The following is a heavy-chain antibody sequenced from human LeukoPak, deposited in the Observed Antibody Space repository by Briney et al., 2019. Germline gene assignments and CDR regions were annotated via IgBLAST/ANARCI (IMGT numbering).Heavy chain of an antibody. J-gene: IGHJ4*02. CDR2: INPSGGST. CDR3: ARDGTSGIAAAGTLDY. Sequence: ASVKVSCKASGYTFTSYYMHWVRQAPGQGLGWMGIINPSGGSTSYAQKFQGRVTMTRDTSTSTVYMELSSLRSEDTAVYYCARDGTSGIAAAGTLDYWGQGTLVTVSS. V-gene: IGHV1-46*01. CDR1: GYTFTSYY. D-gene: IGHD6-13*01.